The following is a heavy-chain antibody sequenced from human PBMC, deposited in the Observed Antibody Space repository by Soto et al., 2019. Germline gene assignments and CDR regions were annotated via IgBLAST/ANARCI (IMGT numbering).Heavy chain of an antibody. CDR1: GDSIISTNW. J-gene: IGHJ6*02. CDR2: IHHGGNI. D-gene: IGHD6-13*01. V-gene: IGHV4-4*02. Sequence: SETLSLTCAVSGDSIISTNWWHWVRQSPDKGLEWIGEIHHGGNINYNPSLKSRVTISMDKSKNQFSLKLNSVAAADTAVYYCARMRTSSSWPYYYYYGMDVWGQGTTVTVSS. CDR3: ARMRTSSSWPYYYYYGMDV.